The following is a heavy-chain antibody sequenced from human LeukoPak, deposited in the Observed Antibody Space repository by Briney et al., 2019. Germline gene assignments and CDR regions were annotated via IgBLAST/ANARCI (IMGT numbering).Heavy chain of an antibody. CDR2: INHSGST. D-gene: IGHD6-13*01. Sequence: SETLSLTCTVSGGSISSGGYYWSWIRQHPGKGLEWIGEINHSGSTNYNPSLKSRVTIPVDTSKNQFSLKLSSVTAADTAVYYCARWSIAAAGTEYFQHWGQGTLVTVSS. CDR1: GGSISSGGYY. V-gene: IGHV4-39*07. J-gene: IGHJ1*01. CDR3: ARWSIAAAGTEYFQH.